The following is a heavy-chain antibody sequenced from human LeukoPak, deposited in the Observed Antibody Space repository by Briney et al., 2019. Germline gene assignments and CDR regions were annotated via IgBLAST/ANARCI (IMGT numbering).Heavy chain of an antibody. J-gene: IGHJ4*02. Sequence: ASVKVSCKASGYTLTSYDINWVRQATGQGLEWMGWMNPNSGRTGYAEKFQGRITMTRNTSINTAYMELSSLSSEDTAVYYCARAKQQLVPSYDYWGQGTLVTVSS. CDR2: MNPNSGRT. V-gene: IGHV1-8*01. CDR1: GYTLTSYD. CDR3: ARAKQQLVPSYDY. D-gene: IGHD6-13*01.